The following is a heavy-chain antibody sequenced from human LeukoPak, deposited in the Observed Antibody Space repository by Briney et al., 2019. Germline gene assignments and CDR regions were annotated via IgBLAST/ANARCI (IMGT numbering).Heavy chain of an antibody. Sequence: GGSLRLSCAASGFTFSNYGMHWVRQAPGKGLEWVAFIRYDGSNKYYADSVKGRFTISRDNSKNTLYLQMNSLRAEDTAVYYCARDPGRASELLWFGELYYFDYWGQGTLVTVSS. CDR3: ARDPGRASELLWFGELYYFDY. V-gene: IGHV3-30*02. J-gene: IGHJ4*02. D-gene: IGHD3-10*01. CDR2: IRYDGSNK. CDR1: GFTFSNYG.